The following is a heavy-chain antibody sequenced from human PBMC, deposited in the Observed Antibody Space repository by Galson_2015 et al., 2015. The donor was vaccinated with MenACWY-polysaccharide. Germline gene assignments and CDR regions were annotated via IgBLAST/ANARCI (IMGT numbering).Heavy chain of an antibody. V-gene: IGHV3-23*01. CDR3: ARGISGLSKKGIGY. J-gene: IGHJ4*02. D-gene: IGHD3/OR15-3a*01. CDR2: ISSSGGGT. Sequence: SLRLSCAGSGFTFSGYGMNWVRQAPGKGLEWVAAISSSGGGTYYTHSVKDRFTISRDNSKNTLSLQMNSLRVEDTAVYYCARGISGLSKKGIGYWGQGTLVTVSS. CDR1: GFTFSGYG.